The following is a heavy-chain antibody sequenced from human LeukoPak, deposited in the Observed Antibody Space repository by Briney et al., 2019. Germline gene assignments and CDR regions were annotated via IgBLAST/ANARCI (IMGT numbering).Heavy chain of an antibody. D-gene: IGHD3-22*01. J-gene: IGHJ4*02. CDR1: GFTFSSYS. CDR3: ARDRNYDSSGSGPFDY. V-gene: IGHV3-21*01. CDR2: ISSSSSYI. Sequence: GGSLRLSCAASGFTFSSYSMNWVRQAPGKGLEWVSSISSSSSYIYYADSVKGRFTISRDNAKNSLYLQMNSLRAEDTAVYYCARDRNYDSSGSGPFDYWGQGTLVTVSS.